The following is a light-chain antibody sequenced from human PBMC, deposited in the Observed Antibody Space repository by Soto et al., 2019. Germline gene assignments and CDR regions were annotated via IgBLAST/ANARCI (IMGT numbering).Light chain of an antibody. CDR3: QQYSSWPFT. J-gene: IGKJ3*01. Sequence: EIGLTQSPATLSVFPGEKATLSCGASQSVSNNLAWYHQKPGQAPRPLIYGASTSATGVPARFSGSGSGTEFTLTISSLQSEDSAIYYCQQYSSWPFTFGPGTKVAIE. V-gene: IGKV3-15*01. CDR1: QSVSNN. CDR2: GAS.